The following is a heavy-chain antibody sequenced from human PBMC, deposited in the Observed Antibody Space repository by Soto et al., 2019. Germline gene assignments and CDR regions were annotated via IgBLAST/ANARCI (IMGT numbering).Heavy chain of an antibody. CDR2: ISSSGRTI. CDR1: GFTFSDYY. D-gene: IGHD3-3*01. V-gene: IGHV3-11*01. J-gene: IGHJ6*02. CDR3: ARDEPIDDFWSGSPLKDYYYYGMDV. Sequence: PGGSLRLSCAASGFTFSDYYMSWIRQAPGKGLEWVSYISSSGRTIYYGDSVKGRFTISRDNAKNSLYLQMNSLRAEDTAVYYCARDEPIDDFWSGSPLKDYYYYGMDVWGQGTTVTVSS.